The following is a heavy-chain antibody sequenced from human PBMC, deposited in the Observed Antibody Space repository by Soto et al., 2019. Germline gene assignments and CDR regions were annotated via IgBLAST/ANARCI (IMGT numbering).Heavy chain of an antibody. CDR2: IIPIFGTA. J-gene: IGHJ5*02. V-gene: IGHV1-69*13. CDR3: ASRIEAGWFDP. Sequence: AVKFSCKASGGTFSSYAIIWVRQAPGQGLEWMGGIIPIFGTANYAQKFQGRVTITADESTSTAYMELSSLRSEDTAVYYCASRIEAGWFDPWGQGTLVTVSS. D-gene: IGHD6-19*01. CDR1: GGTFSSYA.